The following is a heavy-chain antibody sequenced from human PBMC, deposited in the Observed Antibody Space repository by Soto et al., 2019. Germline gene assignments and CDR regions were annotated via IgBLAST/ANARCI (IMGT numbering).Heavy chain of an antibody. CDR2: IYYSGST. J-gene: IGHJ6*02. CDR1: GGSISSYY. V-gene: IGHV4-59*01. CDR3: ARGGGGRYSYGQYYYYGMDV. Sequence: PSETLSLTCTVSGGSISSYYWSWIRQPPGKGLEWIGYIYYSGSTNYNPSLKSRVTISVDTSKNQFSLKLSSVTAADTAVYYCARGGGGRYSYGQYYYYGMDVWGQGTTVTVSS. D-gene: IGHD5-18*01.